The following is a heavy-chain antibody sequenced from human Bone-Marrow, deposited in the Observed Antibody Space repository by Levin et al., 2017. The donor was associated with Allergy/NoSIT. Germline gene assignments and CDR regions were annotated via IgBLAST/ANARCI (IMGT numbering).Heavy chain of an antibody. CDR1: GGSITSGDFY. CDR2: IYHSGSA. D-gene: IGHD3-22*01. V-gene: IGHV4-30-4*01. J-gene: IGHJ4*02. Sequence: SETLSLTCAVSGGSITSGDFYWTWIRQPPGKGLQWIGFIYHSGSAYYIPSLQSRASISIDTSKNQFSLQLRSVNAADTAIYYCARRGLYDSIGYFSWGRGTLVTVSS. CDR3: ARRGLYDSIGYFS.